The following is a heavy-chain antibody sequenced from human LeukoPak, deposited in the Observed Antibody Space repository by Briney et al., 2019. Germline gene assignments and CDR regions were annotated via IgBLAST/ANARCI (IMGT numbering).Heavy chain of an antibody. CDR2: ISTGGTTI. D-gene: IGHD1-26*01. J-gene: IGHJ4*02. Sequence: PGGSLRLSCEASGFTFSGYEMNWVRQAPGQGLEWVSYISTGGTTIYYADSVKGRFTISRDNAKNSLYLQINSLRAEDTAVYYCARDGGSYYFDYWGQGTLVTVSS. CDR3: ARDGGSYYFDY. CDR1: GFTFSGYE. V-gene: IGHV3-48*03.